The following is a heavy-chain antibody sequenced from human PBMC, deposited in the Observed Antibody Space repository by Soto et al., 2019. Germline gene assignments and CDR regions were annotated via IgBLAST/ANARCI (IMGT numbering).Heavy chain of an antibody. CDR2: IYVTGSV. Sequence: SETLSLTCSVSGAALNSGNYYWRWIRQVPGKGLEWIGHIYVTGSVDYNPSLRDRITISQDTSERQFSLNLRLVTAADTAVYYCARLRIATNNYKWFDPWGQGTLVTVSS. CDR1: GAALNSGNYY. D-gene: IGHD2-21*01. V-gene: IGHV4-31*03. J-gene: IGHJ5*02. CDR3: ARLRIATNNYKWFDP.